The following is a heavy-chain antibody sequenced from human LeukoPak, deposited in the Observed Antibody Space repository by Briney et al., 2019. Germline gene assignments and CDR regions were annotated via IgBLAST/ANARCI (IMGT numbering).Heavy chain of an antibody. CDR3: AKVVDTAPVFDY. CDR2: ISYDGSNK. CDR1: GFTFSSYA. Sequence: QPGGSLRLSCAASGFTFSSYAMHWVRQAPGKGLEWVAVISYDGSNKYYADSVKGRFTISRDNSKNTLYLQTNSLRAEDTAVYYCAKVVDTAPVFDYWGQGTLVTVSS. V-gene: IGHV3-30*04. J-gene: IGHJ4*02. D-gene: IGHD5-18*01.